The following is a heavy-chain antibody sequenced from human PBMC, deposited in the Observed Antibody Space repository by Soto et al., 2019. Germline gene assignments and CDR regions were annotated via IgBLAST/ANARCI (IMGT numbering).Heavy chain of an antibody. CDR1: GFTFSSYW. CDR3: AGVPLVKGWIFGC. Sequence: EEQLVESGGGLVQPGGSLRLSCAASGFTFSSYWMSWVRQPPGKGLEWVANIKQDGSEKYYVDSVKGRFTLSRDNAKNSLPLENDSPGAEDTGMYFCAGVPLVKGWIFGCWGQGTLVTVSS. D-gene: IGHD6-19*01. J-gene: IGHJ4*01. CDR2: IKQDGSEK. V-gene: IGHV3-7*01.